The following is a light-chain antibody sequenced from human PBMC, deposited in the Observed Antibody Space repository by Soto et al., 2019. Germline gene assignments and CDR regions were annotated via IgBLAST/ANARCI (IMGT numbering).Light chain of an antibody. V-gene: IGKV1-5*03. CDR1: QSISSW. CDR3: QQTNTFLPLT. J-gene: IGKJ4*01. CDR2: KAS. Sequence: DIQMTQSPSTLSASVGDRVTITCRASQSISSWLAWYQQKPGKAPKLLIYKASSLESGVPSRFSGGGSGTHFTLIISSLQPEDFATYYCQQTNTFLPLTFGGGTKVEIK.